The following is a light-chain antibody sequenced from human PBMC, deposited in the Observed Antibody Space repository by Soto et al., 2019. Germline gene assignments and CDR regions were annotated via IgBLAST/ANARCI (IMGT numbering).Light chain of an antibody. V-gene: IGKV1-5*03. J-gene: IGKJ4*01. Sequence: DIQMPQSPSTLSASVGDTVTITCRASQTIGTWLAWYQQKPAKAPKLLIYKASTLESGVPSRFSGSGSGTEFTLTISSPQADDFATYYRQQYNDLSTFGGGTKVDIK. CDR3: QQYNDLST. CDR1: QTIGTW. CDR2: KAS.